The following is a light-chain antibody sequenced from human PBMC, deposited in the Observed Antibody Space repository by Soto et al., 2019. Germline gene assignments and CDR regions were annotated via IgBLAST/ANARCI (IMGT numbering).Light chain of an antibody. CDR1: SSDVGGYNY. J-gene: IGLJ1*01. CDR3: SSYTSSSSAV. CDR2: DVS. V-gene: IGLV2-14*01. Sequence: QSALTQPASVSGSPGQSITISCTGTSSDVGGYNYVSWYQQHPGKAPKLMIYDVSNRPSGVSNRFSGSKSGNTAALTISGRQAEDEADYYCSSYTSSSSAVFGTGTQLTVL.